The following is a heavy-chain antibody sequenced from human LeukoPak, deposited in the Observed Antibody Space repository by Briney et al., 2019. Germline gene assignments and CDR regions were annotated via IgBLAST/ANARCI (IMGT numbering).Heavy chain of an antibody. Sequence: ASVNVSCKASGGTFSSYAISWVRQAPGQGLEWMGGIIPIFGTANYAQKFQGRVTITADESTSTAYMELSSLRSEDTAVYYCARLSNYYDSSGYSSFDYWGQGTLVTVSS. CDR3: ARLSNYYDSSGYSSFDY. CDR1: GGTFSSYA. J-gene: IGHJ4*02. D-gene: IGHD3-22*01. V-gene: IGHV1-69*13. CDR2: IIPIFGTA.